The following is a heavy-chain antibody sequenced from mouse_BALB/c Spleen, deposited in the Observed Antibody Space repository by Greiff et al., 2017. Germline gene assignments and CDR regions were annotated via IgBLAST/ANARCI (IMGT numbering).Heavy chain of an antibody. CDR2: INPSNGRT. CDR1: GYTFTSYW. J-gene: IGHJ1*01. V-gene: IGHV1S81*02. D-gene: IGHD1-1*01. Sequence: QVQLQQPGAELVKPGASVKLSCKASGYTFTSYWMHWVKQRPGQGLEWIGEINPSNGRTNYNEKFKSKATLTVDKSSSTAYMQLSSLTSEDSAVYYCARSRTTGYFDVWGAGTTVTVSS. CDR3: ARSRTTGYFDV.